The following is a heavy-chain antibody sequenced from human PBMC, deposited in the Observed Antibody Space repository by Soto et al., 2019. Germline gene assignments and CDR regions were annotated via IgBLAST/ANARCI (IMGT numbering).Heavy chain of an antibody. V-gene: IGHV3-30-3*01. CDR2: TSYDGGNK. CDR1: GFTFSSYA. Sequence: QVQLVESGGGVVQPGRSLRLSCAASGFTFSSYAMHWVRQAPGKGLEWVALTSYDGGNKYYVDSVKGRFTISRDNSKNTLYLQMSSLRAEARAVYYCARDADCSGGGCYSVTGNSAYWGQGTLVTVSS. J-gene: IGHJ4*02. D-gene: IGHD2-15*01. CDR3: ARDADCSGGGCYSVTGNSAY.